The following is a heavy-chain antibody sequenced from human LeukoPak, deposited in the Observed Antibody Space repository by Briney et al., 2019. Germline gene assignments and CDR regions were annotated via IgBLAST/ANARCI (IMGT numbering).Heavy chain of an antibody. CDR3: ARVGGQSYHFDY. CDR2: ITSSSSYI. CDR1: GFAFSTYS. V-gene: IGHV3-21*01. D-gene: IGHD3-16*01. J-gene: IGHJ4*02. Sequence: GGSLRLSCTASGFAFSTYSMDWVRQAPGKGLEWVSSITSSSSYIYYADSVKGRLTISRDNAKNSLYLHMNSLRAEDTAVYYCARVGGQSYHFDYWGQGTLVTVSS.